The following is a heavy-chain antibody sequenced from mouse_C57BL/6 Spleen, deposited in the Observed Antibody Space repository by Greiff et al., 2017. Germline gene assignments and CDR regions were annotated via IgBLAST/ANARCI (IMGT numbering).Heavy chain of an antibody. J-gene: IGHJ2*01. CDR2: INPNNGGT. CDR3: ARTSYFDY. Sequence: EVQLQQSGPELVKPGASVKISCKASGYTFTDYYMNWVKQSHGKSLEWIGDINPNNGGTSYNQKFKGKATLTVDKSSSTAYMELRSLTSEDSAGYYCARTSYFDYWGQGTTLTVSS. V-gene: IGHV1-26*01. CDR1: GYTFTDYY.